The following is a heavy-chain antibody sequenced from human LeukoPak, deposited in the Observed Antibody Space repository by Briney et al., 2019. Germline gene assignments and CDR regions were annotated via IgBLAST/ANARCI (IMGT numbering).Heavy chain of an antibody. CDR2: ISYDGSNK. D-gene: IGHD6-19*01. J-gene: IGHJ4*02. CDR1: GFTFSSSG. CDR3: GSYSSGFDY. V-gene: IGHV3-30*03. Sequence: GGSLRLSCAASGFTFSSSGMHWVRQAPGKGLEWVTVISYDGSNKYYADSVKGRFPISRDNSKYTLYLQMNSLRAEDTAVYYCGSYSSGFDYWGQGTLVTVSS.